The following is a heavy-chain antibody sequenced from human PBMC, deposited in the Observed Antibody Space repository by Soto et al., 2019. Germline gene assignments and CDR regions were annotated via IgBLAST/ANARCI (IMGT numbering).Heavy chain of an antibody. CDR1: GFTFSSYA. CDR3: AKDSDILTGYYNFDY. V-gene: IGHV3-23*01. D-gene: IGHD3-9*01. Sequence: GESLKISCAASGFTFSSYAMSWVRQAPGKGLEWVSAISGSGGSTYYADSVKGRFTISRDNSKNTLYLQMNSLRAEDTAVYYCAKDSDILTGYYNFDYWGQGTLVTVSS. J-gene: IGHJ4*02. CDR2: ISGSGGST.